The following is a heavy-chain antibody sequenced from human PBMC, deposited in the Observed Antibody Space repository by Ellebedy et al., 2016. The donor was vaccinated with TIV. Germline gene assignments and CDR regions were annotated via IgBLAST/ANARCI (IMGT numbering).Heavy chain of an antibody. V-gene: IGHV1-69*13. J-gene: IGHJ6*02. D-gene: IGHD4-17*01. Sequence: AASVKVSCKASGGTFSSYAISWVRQAPGQGLEWMGGSIPIFGTANYAQKFQGRVTITADESTSTAYMERRSLRSEDTAVYYCARDKIPFTVNTRYGMDVWGQGTTVTVSS. CDR3: ARDKIPFTVNTRYGMDV. CDR1: GGTFSSYA. CDR2: SIPIFGTA.